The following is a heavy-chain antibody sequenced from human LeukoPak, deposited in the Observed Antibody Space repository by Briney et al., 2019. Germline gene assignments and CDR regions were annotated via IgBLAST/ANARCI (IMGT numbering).Heavy chain of an antibody. Sequence: GASVKVSCKASGGTFSSYTISWVRQAPGQGLEWMGRIIPILGIANYAQKFQGRVTITADKSTSTAYMELSSLRSEDTAVYYCARDKAYCGGDCYRHSDAFDIWGQGTMVTASS. CDR1: GGTFSSYT. J-gene: IGHJ3*02. CDR3: ARDKAYCGGDCYRHSDAFDI. CDR2: IIPILGIA. D-gene: IGHD2-21*02. V-gene: IGHV1-69*04.